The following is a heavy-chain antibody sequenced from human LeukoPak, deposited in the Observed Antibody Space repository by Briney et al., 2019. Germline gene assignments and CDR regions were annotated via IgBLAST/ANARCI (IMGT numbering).Heavy chain of an antibody. V-gene: IGHV1-46*01. J-gene: IGHJ6*03. Sequence: GASVKVSCKASGYTFTKYYIHWVRQAPGQGLEWMGMINPSDGATTYAQTFQGRVTMTRDMSTTTVHMDLRSLRSEDTAGSFCSREQRGGLSGNLGGLFASYYTYYYMDVWGRGTTVTVS. CDR2: INPSDGAT. D-gene: IGHD3-10*01. CDR1: GYTFTKYY. CDR3: SREQRGGLSGNLGGLFASYYTYYYMDV.